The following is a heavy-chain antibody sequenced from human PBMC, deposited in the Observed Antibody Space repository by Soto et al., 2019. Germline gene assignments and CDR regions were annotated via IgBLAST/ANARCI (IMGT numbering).Heavy chain of an antibody. Sequence: GGSLRLSCAASGFTFSSYGMHWVRQAPGKGLEWVSSISSTTNYIYYGDSMKGRFTISRDNAKNSLYLEMNSLRAEDTAVYYCARESEDLTSNFDYWGQGTLVTVSS. V-gene: IGHV3-21*06. J-gene: IGHJ4*02. CDR1: GFTFSSYG. CDR2: ISSTTNYI. CDR3: ARESEDLTSNFDY.